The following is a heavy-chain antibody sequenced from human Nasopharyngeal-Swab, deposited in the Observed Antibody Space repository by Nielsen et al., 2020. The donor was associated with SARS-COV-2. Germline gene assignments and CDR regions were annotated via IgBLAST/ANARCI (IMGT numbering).Heavy chain of an antibody. J-gene: IGHJ6*02. CDR2: INSDGSNT. Sequence: GGSLRLSCTASGFTFSAYWMYWVRQAPGKGLVWVSRINSDGSNTAYADSVKGRFSISRDNAKNSLYLQMNSLRAEDTAVYYCARNPTDELLWYYYYGMDVWGQGTTVTVSS. CDR1: GFTFSAYW. D-gene: IGHD2-2*01. CDR3: ARNPTDELLWYYYYGMDV. V-gene: IGHV3-74*01.